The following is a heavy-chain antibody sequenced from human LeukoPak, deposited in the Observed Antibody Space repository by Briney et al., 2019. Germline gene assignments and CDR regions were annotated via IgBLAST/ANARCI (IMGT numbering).Heavy chain of an antibody. V-gene: IGHV3-74*01. J-gene: IGHJ5*01. Sequence: GGSLRVSCAASGFTFSNYWMHWVRQAPGSGLVWVSRIKGDGSHTIYADSVKGRFTISRDNAKNTLYLQMKSLRAEDTAVYYCVRDWDHFDFDSWGQGTLVTVSS. CDR1: GFTFSNYW. CDR3: VRDWDHFDFDS. D-gene: IGHD3-9*01. CDR2: IKGDGSHT.